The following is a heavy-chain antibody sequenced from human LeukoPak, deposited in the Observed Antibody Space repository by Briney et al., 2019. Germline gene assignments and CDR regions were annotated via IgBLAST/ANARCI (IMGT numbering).Heavy chain of an antibody. CDR3: SITTSLAVSGYDD. D-gene: IGHD6-25*01. Sequence: AASVKLSCKTSGYTFTRYHINWVRQATGQGIEWMGWMHPYSGDRGYAQKFQGRVSITSDTSISTAYLELSRLRPDDTAVYFCSITTSLAVSGYDDGGQGTLVTVSS. CDR2: MHPYSGDR. J-gene: IGHJ4*02. V-gene: IGHV1-8*03. CDR1: GYTFTRYH.